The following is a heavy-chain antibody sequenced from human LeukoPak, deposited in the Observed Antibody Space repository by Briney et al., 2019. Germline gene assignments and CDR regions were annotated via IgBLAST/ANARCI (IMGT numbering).Heavy chain of an antibody. CDR3: ARAEGVPAAIHY. V-gene: IGHV4-59*01. J-gene: IGHJ4*02. D-gene: IGHD2-2*01. CDR2: IYYSGST. Sequence: SETLSLTCTISGGSISSYYWSWIRQPPGKGLEWIGYIYYSGSTNYNPSLKSRVTISVDTSKNQFSLKLSSVTAADTAVYYCARAEGVPAAIHYWGQGTLVTVSS. CDR1: GGSISSYY.